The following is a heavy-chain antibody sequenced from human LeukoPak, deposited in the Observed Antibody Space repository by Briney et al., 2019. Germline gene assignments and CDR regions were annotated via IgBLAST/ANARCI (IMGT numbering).Heavy chain of an antibody. CDR1: GGTFSSYA. J-gene: IGHJ5*02. D-gene: IGHD6-19*01. Sequence: ASAKVSCKASGGTFSSYAISWVRQAPGQGLEWMGGIIPIFGTANYAQKFQGRVTITTDESTSTAYMELSSLRSEDTAVYYCARMLTIAVAGTSSWFDPWGQGTLVTVSS. CDR2: IIPIFGTA. CDR3: ARMLTIAVAGTSSWFDP. V-gene: IGHV1-69*05.